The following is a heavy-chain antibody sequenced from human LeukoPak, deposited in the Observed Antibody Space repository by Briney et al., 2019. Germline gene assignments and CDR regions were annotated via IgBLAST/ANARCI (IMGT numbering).Heavy chain of an antibody. CDR3: ARFCSGGSCPDV. CDR2: IYYGGST. D-gene: IGHD2-15*01. V-gene: IGHV4-59*01. Sequence: SETLSLTCTVSGGSISSYFWTWIRQPPGKGLEWIGNIYYGGSTRYNPSLKSRVSISVDTSKNQFSLKLTSVAAADTAVYYCARFCSGGSCPDVWGQGTTVSVSS. J-gene: IGHJ6*02. CDR1: GGSISSYF.